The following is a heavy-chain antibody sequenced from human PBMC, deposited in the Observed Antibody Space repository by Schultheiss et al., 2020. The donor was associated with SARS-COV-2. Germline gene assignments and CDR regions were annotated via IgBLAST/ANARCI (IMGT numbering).Heavy chain of an antibody. CDR1: GFIFSSYG. CDR2: IWYDGSNK. J-gene: IGHJ5*02. CDR3: ARDRVTGGAPNWFDP. V-gene: IGHV3-33*01. D-gene: IGHD1-26*01. Sequence: GGSLRLSCAASGFIFSSYGMHWVRQAPGKGLEWVAVIWYDGSNKYYADSVKGRFTISRDNSKNTLYLQMNSLRAEDTAVYYCARDRVTGGAPNWFDPWGQGTLVTVSS.